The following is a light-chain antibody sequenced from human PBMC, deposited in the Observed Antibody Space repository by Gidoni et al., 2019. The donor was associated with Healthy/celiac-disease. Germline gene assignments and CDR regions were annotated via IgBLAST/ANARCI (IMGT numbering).Light chain of an antibody. CDR3: QQRSNWLFT. Sequence: PATPSLFPGERATLACRASQSVSSYLAWYQQKPGQAPRLLIYDASNRATGIPARFSGSGSGTDFTLTISSLEPEDFAVYYCQQRSNWLFTFGPGTKVDIK. CDR2: DAS. CDR1: QSVSSY. J-gene: IGKJ3*01. V-gene: IGKV3-11*01.